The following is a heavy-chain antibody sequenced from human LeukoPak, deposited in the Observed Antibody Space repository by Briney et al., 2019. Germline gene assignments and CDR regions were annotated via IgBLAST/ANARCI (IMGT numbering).Heavy chain of an antibody. J-gene: IGHJ1*01. D-gene: IGHD3-22*01. CDR2: IYYSGST. V-gene: IGHV4-59*01. CDR1: GGSISSYY. Sequence: SETLSLTCTVSGGSISSYYWSWIRQPPGKGLEWSGYIYYSGSTNYNPSLKSRVTISVDTSKNQFSLKLSSVTAADTAVYYCAGYYDSSGYSDIEYFQHWGQGTLVTVSS. CDR3: AGYYDSSGYSDIEYFQH.